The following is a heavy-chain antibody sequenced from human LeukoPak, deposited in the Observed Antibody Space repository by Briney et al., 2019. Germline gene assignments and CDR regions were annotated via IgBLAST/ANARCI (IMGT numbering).Heavy chain of an antibody. J-gene: IGHJ4*02. D-gene: IGHD5-18*01. CDR3: ATEAVHSQLWLKGGLDY. Sequence: ASVKVSCKASDYTFNRYGISWVRQAPGQGLEWMGWISTYNGNTNYAQKFQGRVTMTEDTSTDTAYMELSSLRSEDTAVYYCATEAVHSQLWLKGGLDYWGQGTLVTVSS. CDR1: DYTFNRYG. V-gene: IGHV1-18*01. CDR2: ISTYNGNT.